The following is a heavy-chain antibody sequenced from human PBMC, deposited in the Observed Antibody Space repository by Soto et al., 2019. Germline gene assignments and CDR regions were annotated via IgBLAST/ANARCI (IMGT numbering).Heavy chain of an antibody. J-gene: IGHJ4*02. V-gene: IGHV4-4*02. Sequence: QLQLQESGPGLVKPSGTLSLTCAVSGDSISRNWWNWVRQPPGKGLEWIGEISESGRPNYNPSLKSRVTISIDKAKEYFSLKLDSVTAADTAVYYCARELNGVQAFDFWGQGTLVTVSS. D-gene: IGHD4-17*01. CDR2: ISESGRP. CDR3: ARELNGVQAFDF. CDR1: GDSISRNW.